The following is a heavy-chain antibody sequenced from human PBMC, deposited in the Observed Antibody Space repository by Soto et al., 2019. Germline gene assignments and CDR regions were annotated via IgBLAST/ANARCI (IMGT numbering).Heavy chain of an antibody. D-gene: IGHD3-10*01. CDR1: AGAFSGYS. J-gene: IGHJ5*02. CDR2: IDHGGST. Sequence: QVTLQQWGAGLLKPSETLSLTCAVYAGAFSGYSWTWIRQPPGKGPEWIGEIDHGGSTTYNPSLESRVTISVDTSKNNFYLKVTSVTAADTAVYYCARGPSATVRGVFTAWGQGTLVTVSS. CDR3: ARGPSATVRGVFTA. V-gene: IGHV4-34*01.